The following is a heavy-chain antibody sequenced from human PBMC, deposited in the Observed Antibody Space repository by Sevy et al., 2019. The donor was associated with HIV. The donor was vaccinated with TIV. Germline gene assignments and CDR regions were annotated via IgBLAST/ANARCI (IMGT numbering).Heavy chain of an antibody. V-gene: IGHV1-24*01. CDR2: FDPEDGET. CDR1: GYTLTKLP. D-gene: IGHD3-3*01. Sequence: ASVKVSCKVSGYTLTKLPMHWVRQAPGKGLEWMGGFDPEDGETIYAQRFQGRVTMTGVTSTDTAYMELSSLRSEDTAAYYCATLDFWSENPFYGTDVWGQGTTVTVSS. CDR3: ATLDFWSENPFYGTDV. J-gene: IGHJ6*02.